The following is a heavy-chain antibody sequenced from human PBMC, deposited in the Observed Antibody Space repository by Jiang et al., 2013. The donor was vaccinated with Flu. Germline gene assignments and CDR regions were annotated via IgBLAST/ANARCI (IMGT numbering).Heavy chain of an antibody. V-gene: IGHV1-8*01. CDR2: MNPNSGNT. Sequence: WMNPNSGNTGYAQKFQGRVTMTRNTSISTAYMELSSLRSEDTAVYYCARVYGDYEGAFDIWGQGTMVTVSS. J-gene: IGHJ3*02. CDR3: ARVYGDYEGAFDI. D-gene: IGHD4-17*01.